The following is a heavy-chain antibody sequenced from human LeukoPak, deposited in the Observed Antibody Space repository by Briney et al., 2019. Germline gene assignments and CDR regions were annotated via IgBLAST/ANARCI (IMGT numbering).Heavy chain of an antibody. CDR3: ARAVTIFGVVTSWYLDY. D-gene: IGHD3-3*01. Sequence: PSETLSLTCTVSGGSLSSYYWSWIRQPPGKGLEWIGYIYYSGSTNYNPSLKSRVTISVDTSKNQFSLKLSSVTAADTAVYYCARAVTIFGVVTSWYLDYWGQGTLVTVSS. CDR1: GGSLSSYY. CDR2: IYYSGST. V-gene: IGHV4-59*01. J-gene: IGHJ4*02.